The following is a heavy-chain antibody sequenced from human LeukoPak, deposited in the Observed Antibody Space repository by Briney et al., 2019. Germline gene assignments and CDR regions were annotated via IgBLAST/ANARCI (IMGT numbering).Heavy chain of an antibody. J-gene: IGHJ6*03. Sequence: PSETLSLTCTVSGGSISSGSYYWGWIRQPPGKGLEWIGNIYYSGSTYYNPSLKSRVSISVDTSKNQFSLKLTSVTAADTAVYYCACMGCGDWGYMDVWGKGTTVTISS. CDR3: ACMGCGDWGYMDV. CDR1: GGSISSGSYY. V-gene: IGHV4-39*01. D-gene: IGHD2-21*02. CDR2: IYYSGST.